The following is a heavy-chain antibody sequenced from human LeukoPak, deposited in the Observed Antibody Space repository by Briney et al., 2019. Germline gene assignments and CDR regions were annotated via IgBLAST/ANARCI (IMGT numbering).Heavy chain of an antibody. CDR1: GGSISRHY. Sequence: PSETLSLTRIVSGGSISRHYWSWLRPPPGKGLEGVGYFYDSGSTNYNPSLESRATISGDTSKNQFSLKLTSVTAADTAVYYCARRRAGRIDYWGQGTLVTVSS. V-gene: IGHV4-59*08. J-gene: IGHJ4*02. CDR2: FYDSGST. CDR3: ARRRAGRIDY.